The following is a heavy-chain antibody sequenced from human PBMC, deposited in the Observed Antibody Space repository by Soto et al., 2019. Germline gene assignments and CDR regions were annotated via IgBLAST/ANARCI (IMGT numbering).Heavy chain of an antibody. CDR2: ISYDGSNK. CDR1: GFTFSSYA. D-gene: IGHD3-22*01. J-gene: IGHJ3*02. V-gene: IGHV3-30-3*01. Sequence: QVQLVESGGGVVQPGRSLRLSYAASGFTFSSYAMHWVRQAPGKGLEWVAVISYDGSNKYYADSVKGRFTISRDNSKNTLYLQMNSLRAEDTAVYYCASPDSDSGYYNGDAFDIWGQGTMVTVSS. CDR3: ASPDSDSGYYNGDAFDI.